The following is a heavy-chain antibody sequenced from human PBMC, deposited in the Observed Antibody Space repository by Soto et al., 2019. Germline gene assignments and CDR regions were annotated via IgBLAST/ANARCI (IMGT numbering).Heavy chain of an antibody. CDR3: TRDRDSRRGWDYFDH. CDR1: GFTFSGYG. V-gene: IGHV3-33*01. Sequence: GGSLRLSCAVSGFTFSGYGMHWVRQAPGKGLEWVAVIWFDGSNKNYADSVKGRFTISRDDSKNTLYLQMNSLRAEDTAVYYCTRDRDSRRGWDYFDHWGQGTLVTASS. D-gene: IGHD4-4*01. CDR2: IWFDGSNK. J-gene: IGHJ4*02.